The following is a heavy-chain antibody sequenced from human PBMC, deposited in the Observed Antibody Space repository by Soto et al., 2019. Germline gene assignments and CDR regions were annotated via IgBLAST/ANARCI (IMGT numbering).Heavy chain of an antibody. D-gene: IGHD3-3*01. Sequence: ASVKVSCKVSGYTLTELSMHWVRQAPGKGLEWMGGFDPEDGETIYAQKFQGRVTMTEDTPTDTAYMELSSLRSEDTAVYYCATASTIFGVVPAYYYYGMDVWGQGTTVTVSS. CDR3: ATASTIFGVVPAYYYYGMDV. CDR1: GYTLTELS. J-gene: IGHJ6*02. V-gene: IGHV1-24*01. CDR2: FDPEDGET.